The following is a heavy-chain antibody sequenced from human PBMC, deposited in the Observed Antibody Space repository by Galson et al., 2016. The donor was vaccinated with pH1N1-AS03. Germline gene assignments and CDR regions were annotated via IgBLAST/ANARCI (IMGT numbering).Heavy chain of an antibody. J-gene: IGHJ4*02. D-gene: IGHD6-19*01. CDR2: TSYNGRNK. CDR1: GFAFSDYT. CDR3: ARSPSSAWQNLEY. V-gene: IGHV3-30-3*02. Sequence: SLRLSCAASGFAFSDYTMHWVRQAPGKGLEWVAVTSYNGRNKYYTDSVQGRFSISRDNSKNTLHLQMISLRDEDTAVYFCARSPSSAWQNLEYWGQGALV.